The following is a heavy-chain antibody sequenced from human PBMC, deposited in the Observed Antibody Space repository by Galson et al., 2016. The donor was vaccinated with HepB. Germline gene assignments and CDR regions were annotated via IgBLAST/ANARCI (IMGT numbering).Heavy chain of an antibody. J-gene: IGHJ5*02. CDR2: ISYGGDI. V-gene: IGHV3-30*04. CDR3: ARDGGSSGWYNWFDP. Sequence: SLRLSCAASGFSFNDYGFHWVRQAPGKGLEWLAMISYGGDIYYTDSVKGRFTISRDNSENTLYLQMNSLRPEDTGVYYCARDGGSSGWYNWFDPWGQGTLVTGSS. D-gene: IGHD6-19*01. CDR1: GFSFNDYG.